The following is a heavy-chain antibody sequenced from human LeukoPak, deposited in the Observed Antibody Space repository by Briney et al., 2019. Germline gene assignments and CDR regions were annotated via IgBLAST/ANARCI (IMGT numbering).Heavy chain of an antibody. CDR1: GFTFTSYA. Sequence: PGGSLRLSCATSGFTFTSYAMSWVRQAPGKGLEWVSALSGSGDRAYYADSVKGRFTISRDNSKNTLYLQMNSLRAEDTAVYYCAKIPVSYSSGWSNFDYWGQGTLVTVSS. CDR3: AKIPVSYSSGWSNFDY. J-gene: IGHJ4*02. CDR2: LSGSGDRA. D-gene: IGHD3-22*01. V-gene: IGHV3-23*01.